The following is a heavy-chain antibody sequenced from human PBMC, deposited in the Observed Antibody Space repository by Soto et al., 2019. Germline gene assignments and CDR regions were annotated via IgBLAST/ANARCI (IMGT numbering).Heavy chain of an antibody. CDR1: GFTFSSYG. Sequence: VQLVESGGGVVQPGRSLRLSCAASGFTFSSYGMHWARQVPGEGLEWVAVISYDGNRKYYADSVKGRFTISRDFSKNTVDLHMNSLRAEDTAVYFCARKGYGGRWSLDYWGQGILVTVSS. CDR3: ARKGYGGRWSLDY. D-gene: IGHD6-13*01. CDR2: ISYDGNRK. J-gene: IGHJ4*02. V-gene: IGHV3-30*03.